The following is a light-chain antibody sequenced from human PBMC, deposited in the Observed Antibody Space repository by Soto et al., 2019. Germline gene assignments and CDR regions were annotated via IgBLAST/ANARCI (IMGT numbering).Light chain of an antibody. J-gene: IGKJ1*01. CDR1: QSVSSSY. CDR2: GAS. CDR3: QQYGSSRT. Sequence: IVLTQSPGTLSLSPGERATLSCRASQSVSSSYLPWYQQNPGQAPRLIINGASSRATSVPERFSRSGSGKDCTLTCSRLEPEDFAVYYCQQYGSSRTFGQGTKV. V-gene: IGKV3-20*01.